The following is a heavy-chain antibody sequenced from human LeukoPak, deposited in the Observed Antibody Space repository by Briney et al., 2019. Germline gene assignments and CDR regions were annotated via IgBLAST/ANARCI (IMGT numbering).Heavy chain of an antibody. D-gene: IGHD3-22*01. Sequence: PSETLSLTCTVSGGSISSYYWSWIRQPPGKGLEWVGYIYYSGSTNYNPSLKSRVTISVDTSKNQFSLKLGSVTAADTAVYYCARVDYYDSSGYYFNNWFDPWGQGTLVTVSS. CDR2: IYYSGST. V-gene: IGHV4-59*01. CDR3: ARVDYYDSSGYYFNNWFDP. CDR1: GGSISSYY. J-gene: IGHJ5*02.